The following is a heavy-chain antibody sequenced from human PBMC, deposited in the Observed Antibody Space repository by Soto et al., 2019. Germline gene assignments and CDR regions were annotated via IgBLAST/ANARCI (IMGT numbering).Heavy chain of an antibody. D-gene: IGHD3-3*01. V-gene: IGHV4-34*01. CDR1: GGSFSGYY. CDR2: INHSGST. CDR3: ARGGFWSGYSTTVLSSRHFDY. Sequence: SETLSLTCAVYGGSFSGYYWSWIRQPPGKGLEWIGEINHSGSTNYNPSLKSRVTISVDTSKNQFSLKLSSVTAADTAVYYCARGGFWSGYSTTVLSSRHFDYWGQGTLVTVSS. J-gene: IGHJ4*02.